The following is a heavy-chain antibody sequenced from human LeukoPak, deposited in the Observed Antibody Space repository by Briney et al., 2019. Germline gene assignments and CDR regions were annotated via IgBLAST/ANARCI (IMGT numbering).Heavy chain of an antibody. CDR1: GYTFTSYG. Sequence: ASVKVSCKASGYTFTSYGISWVRQAPGQGLEWMGWISAYNGNTNYAQKFQGRVTITADESATTAYVELSSLRSEDTALYYCARERCSDGSCYGTYYFDYWGQGTLVTVSS. J-gene: IGHJ4*02. D-gene: IGHD2-15*01. CDR2: ISAYNGNT. CDR3: ARERCSDGSCYGTYYFDY. V-gene: IGHV1-18*01.